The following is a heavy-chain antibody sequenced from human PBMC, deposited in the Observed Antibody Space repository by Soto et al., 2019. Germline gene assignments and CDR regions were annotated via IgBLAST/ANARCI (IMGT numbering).Heavy chain of an antibody. Sequence: ASVKVSCKASGGTFSSYAISWVRQAPGQGLEWMGGIIPIFGTANYAQKFQGRVTITADESTSTAYMGLSSLRSEDTAVYYCARSGQNSDYYGSGSPTWDYWGQGTLVTVSS. J-gene: IGHJ4*02. V-gene: IGHV1-69*13. CDR3: ARSGQNSDYYGSGSPTWDY. CDR1: GGTFSSYA. CDR2: IIPIFGTA. D-gene: IGHD3-10*01.